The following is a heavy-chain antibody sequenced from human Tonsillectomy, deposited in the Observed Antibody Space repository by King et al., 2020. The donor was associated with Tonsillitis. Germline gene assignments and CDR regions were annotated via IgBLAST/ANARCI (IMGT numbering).Heavy chain of an antibody. J-gene: IGHJ6*03. Sequence: VQLVESGGGLVQPGGSLKLSCAASGFTFSGSAMHWVRQASGKGLEWVGRIRSKANSYATAYAASVKGRFTISRDDSKNTAYLQMNSLKTEDTAVYYFTSYYYYYMDVWGKGTTVTVSS. V-gene: IGHV3-73*02. CDR3: TSYYYYYMDV. CDR2: IRSKANSYAT. CDR1: GFTFSGSA.